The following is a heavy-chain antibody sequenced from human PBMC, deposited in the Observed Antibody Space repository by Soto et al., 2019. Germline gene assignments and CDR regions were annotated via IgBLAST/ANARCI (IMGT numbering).Heavy chain of an antibody. Sequence: SETLSLTCIVSGGSIISIDYFWIWIRQPPGKGLEWIGFIYHTGTTYYNPSLRSRVTISIDTSKSQFSMKLNSVTAADTAVYYCARVMAAMQNWLDPWGQGTLVTVSS. CDR3: ARVMAAMQNWLDP. D-gene: IGHD2-2*01. J-gene: IGHJ5*02. CDR2: IYHTGTT. V-gene: IGHV4-30-4*01. CDR1: GGSIISIDYF.